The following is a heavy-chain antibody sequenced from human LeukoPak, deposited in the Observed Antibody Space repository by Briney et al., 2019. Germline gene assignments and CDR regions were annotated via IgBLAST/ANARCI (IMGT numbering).Heavy chain of an antibody. CDR1: GFTFSNAC. CDR2: IKSKTDGGTT. V-gene: IGHV3-15*01. D-gene: IGHD2-8*01. CDR3: TTVVVLMVYAIDY. J-gene: IGHJ4*02. Sequence: PGGSLRLSCAASGFTFSNACMSWVRQAPGKGLEWVGRIKSKTDGGTTDYAAPVKGRFTISRDDSKNTLYLQMNSLKTEDTAVYYCTTVVVLMVYAIDYWGQGTLVTVSS.